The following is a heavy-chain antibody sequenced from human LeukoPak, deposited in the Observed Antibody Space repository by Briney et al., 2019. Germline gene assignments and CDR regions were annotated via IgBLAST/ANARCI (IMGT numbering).Heavy chain of an antibody. Sequence: GGSLRLSCAASGFSFSTSPMSWVRQPPRKGLEWVSAMNNGPGATFYRDSVRGRFTISRDDSKSTLYLQMNSLRAEDTGTYYCAKTHYDLLDVWGQGTTVTVSS. CDR2: MNNGPGAT. J-gene: IGHJ6*02. CDR3: AKTHYDLLDV. CDR1: GFSFSTSP. D-gene: IGHD5-12*01. V-gene: IGHV3-23*01.